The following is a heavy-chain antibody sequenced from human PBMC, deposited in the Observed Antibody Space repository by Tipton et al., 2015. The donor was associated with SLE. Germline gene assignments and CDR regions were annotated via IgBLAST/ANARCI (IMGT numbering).Heavy chain of an antibody. Sequence: VQLVQSGGGLVQPGGSLRLSCAASGFTFSNYGMSWVRQAPGKGLEWVSDFSDGGSSTYYADSVKGRFTISRDNSKNMLYLQMNSLRVEDTAVYYCAKGGTGKFDYWGQGTLVTVSS. CDR1: GFTFSNYG. V-gene: IGHV3-23*04. CDR2: FSDGGSST. J-gene: IGHJ4*02. D-gene: IGHD7-27*01. CDR3: AKGGTGKFDY.